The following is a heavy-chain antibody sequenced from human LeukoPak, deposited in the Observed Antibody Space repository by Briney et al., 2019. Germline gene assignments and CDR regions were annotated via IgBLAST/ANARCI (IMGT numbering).Heavy chain of an antibody. CDR1: GFTFSSCA. CDR2: ISGSGGST. D-gene: IGHD3-22*01. J-gene: IGHJ4*02. Sequence: GGSLRLSCAASGFTFSSCAMSWVRQAPGKGLEWVSAISGSGGSTYYADAVKGGFTISRDNSKNTLYLQMNSLRAEDTAVYYCAKSPNYYDSSGIFDYWGQGTLVTVSS. CDR3: AKSPNYYDSSGIFDY. V-gene: IGHV3-23*01.